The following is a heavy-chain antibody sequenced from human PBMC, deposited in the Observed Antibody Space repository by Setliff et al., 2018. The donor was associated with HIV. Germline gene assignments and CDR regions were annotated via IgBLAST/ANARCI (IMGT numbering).Heavy chain of an antibody. D-gene: IGHD5-18*01. CDR2: ISGSGGST. CDR1: GFIFSSYA. J-gene: IGHJ4*02. V-gene: IGHV3-23*01. Sequence: PGGSLRLSCAASGFIFSSYAMNWVRQAPGKGLEWVSAISGSGGSTYYADSVKGRFTISRDNAKNSLYLQMNSLRAEDTAVYYCATDENNYGNLFDYWGQGTLVTAPQ. CDR3: ATDENNYGNLFDY.